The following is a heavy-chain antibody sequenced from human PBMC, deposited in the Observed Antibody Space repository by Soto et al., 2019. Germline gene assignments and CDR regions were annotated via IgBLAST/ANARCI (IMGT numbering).Heavy chain of an antibody. CDR2: ISFTGDT. Sequence: QVQLQESGPGLVKPSETLSLTCGVFGGSVSSGAYYWTWTRQAPGKGLEWIGYISFTGDTTYNPSLRSRVAIAVATSKNQFSLRLRSATAADTAFYYCSRRGHYYESMIWGRGMLVTVSP. CDR3: SRRGHYYESMI. J-gene: IGHJ4*02. V-gene: IGHV4-61*08. CDR1: GGSVSSGAYY. D-gene: IGHD3-22*01.